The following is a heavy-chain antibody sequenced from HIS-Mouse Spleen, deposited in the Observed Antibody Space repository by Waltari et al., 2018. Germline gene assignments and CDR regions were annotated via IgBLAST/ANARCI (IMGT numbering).Heavy chain of an antibody. D-gene: IGHD3-10*01. Sequence: EVQLVETGGGLIQPGGSLRLSCAASGFTVRSNYISWVRQAPGKGLEWVSVIYSGGSTYYADSVKGRFTISRDNSKNTLYLQMNSLRAEDTAVYYCARHYYYGSGSYYFDYWGQGTLVTVSS. V-gene: IGHV3-53*02. J-gene: IGHJ4*02. CDR2: IYSGGST. CDR1: GFTVRSNY. CDR3: ARHYYYGSGSYYFDY.